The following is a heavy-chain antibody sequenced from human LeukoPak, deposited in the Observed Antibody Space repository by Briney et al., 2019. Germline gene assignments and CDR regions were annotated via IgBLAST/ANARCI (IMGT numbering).Heavy chain of an antibody. CDR1: GFTFSSYS. Sequence: GGSLRLSCAASGFTFSSYSMNWVRQAPGKGLEWVSYISSSSTIYYADSVKGRFTISRDNAKNSLYLQMNSLRAEDTAVYYCARDGVGTPILEGSWFDPWGQGTLVTVSS. CDR3: ARDGVGTPILEGSWFDP. V-gene: IGHV3-48*04. J-gene: IGHJ5*02. D-gene: IGHD3-3*01. CDR2: ISSSSTI.